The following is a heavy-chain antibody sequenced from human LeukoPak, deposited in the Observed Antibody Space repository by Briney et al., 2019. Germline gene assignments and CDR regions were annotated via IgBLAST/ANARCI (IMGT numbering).Heavy chain of an antibody. D-gene: IGHD6-13*01. CDR1: GFTVSSNY. CDR2: IYSGGST. V-gene: IGHV3-66*01. CDR3: ARDGRGIAAAGYE. J-gene: IGHJ4*02. Sequence: SGGSLRLSCAASGFTVSSNYMSWVRQAPGKGLEWVSVIYSGGSTYYADSVKGRFTISRDNSKNTLYLQMNSLRAEDTAVYYCARDGRGIAAAGYEWGQGTLVTVSS.